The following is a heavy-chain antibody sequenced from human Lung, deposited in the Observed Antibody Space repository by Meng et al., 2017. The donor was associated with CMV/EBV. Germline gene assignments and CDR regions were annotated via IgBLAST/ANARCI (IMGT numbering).Heavy chain of an antibody. J-gene: IGHJ4*02. CDR2: INPNHGDT. CDR1: GSTFTGSC. D-gene: IGHD3-16*01. V-gene: IGHV1-2*02. CDR3: ARVRGIGC. Sequence: NVSCQASGSTFTGSCFHCVRQAPGQGLEWMGWINPNHGDTSYAQKFQGRVTMSMDTSISTVYMELSSLRSDDTAFYYCARVRGIGCWGQGTLVTVSS.